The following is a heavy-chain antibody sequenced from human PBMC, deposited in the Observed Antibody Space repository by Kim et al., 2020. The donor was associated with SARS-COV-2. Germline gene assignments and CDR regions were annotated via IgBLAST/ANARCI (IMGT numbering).Heavy chain of an antibody. J-gene: IGHJ4*02. CDR2: T. Sequence: TTYDPSLKSRMTIAIDTSKNQFARRLTSLTAADTAIYYCARGLVGSTSSYWGQGTLVTVSS. D-gene: IGHD2-2*01. V-gene: IGHV4-59*09. CDR3: ARGLVGSTSSY.